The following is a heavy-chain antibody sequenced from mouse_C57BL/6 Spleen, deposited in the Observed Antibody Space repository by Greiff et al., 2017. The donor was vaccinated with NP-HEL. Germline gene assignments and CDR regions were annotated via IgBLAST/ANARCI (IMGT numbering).Heavy chain of an antibody. D-gene: IGHD2-2*01. CDR3: ASRGYDGTSDD. Sequence: VQLQQSGAELVKPGASVKLSCKASGYTFTSYWMHWVKQRPGQGLEWIGMIHPNSGSTNYNEKFKSKATLTVDKSSSTAYMQLSSLTSEDSAVYYGASRGYDGTSDDWGQGTTRTVSS. CDR1: GYTFTSYW. CDR2: IHPNSGST. V-gene: IGHV1-64*01. J-gene: IGHJ2*01.